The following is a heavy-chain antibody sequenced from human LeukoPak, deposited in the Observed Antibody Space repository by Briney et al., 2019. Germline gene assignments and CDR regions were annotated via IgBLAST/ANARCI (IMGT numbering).Heavy chain of an antibody. CDR1: GGSISSGGYY. Sequence: SQTLSLTCTVSGGSISSGGYYWSWIRQHPGKGLEWIGYIYYSGSTYYNPSLKSRVTISVDTSKNQFSLKLSSVTAADTAVYYCAGGIITMVRGVIILPNWFDPWGQGTLVTVSS. CDR2: IYYSGST. CDR3: AGGIITMVRGVIILPNWFDP. V-gene: IGHV4-31*03. J-gene: IGHJ5*02. D-gene: IGHD3-10*01.